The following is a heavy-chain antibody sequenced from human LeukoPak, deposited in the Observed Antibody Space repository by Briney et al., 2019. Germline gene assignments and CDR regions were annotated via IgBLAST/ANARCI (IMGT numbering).Heavy chain of an antibody. D-gene: IGHD2-15*01. Sequence: WGTLSLTCAVWGGSFSDYYWSGIRPPPGKGRGGSGEINHSGLTNYNPSLQSPVTISVDTSKNHFSLKLSSVTAADTAVYYCARGLGHRGGPYDYYYYYYMDVWGKGTTVTVSS. V-gene: IGHV4-34*01. CDR2: INHSGLT. J-gene: IGHJ6*03. CDR1: GGSFSDYY. CDR3: ARGLGHRGGPYDYYYYYYMDV.